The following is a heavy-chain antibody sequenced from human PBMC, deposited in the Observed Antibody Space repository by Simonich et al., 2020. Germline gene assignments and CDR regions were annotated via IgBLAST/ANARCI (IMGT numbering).Heavy chain of an antibody. CDR1: GGSISSSSYY. D-gene: IGHD6-6*01. J-gene: IGHJ4*02. Sequence: QLQLQESGPGLVKPSETLSLTCTVSGGSISSSSYYWGWIRQPPGKVLEWIGSIYYRGSTYYNPSLKSRVTISVDTSKNQFSLKLSSVTAADTAVYYCARWAYSSSYFDYWGQGTLVTVSS. CDR2: IYYRGST. V-gene: IGHV4-39*01. CDR3: ARWAYSSSYFDY.